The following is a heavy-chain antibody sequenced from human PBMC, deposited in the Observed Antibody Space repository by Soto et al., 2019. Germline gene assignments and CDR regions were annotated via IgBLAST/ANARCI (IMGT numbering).Heavy chain of an antibody. CDR2: IIPILGTA. D-gene: IGHD3-10*01. CDR3: ARDLGSGSYTAFDI. J-gene: IGHJ3*02. Sequence: GASVKVSCKASGGTFSSYAISWVRQAPGQGLEWMGGIIPILGTANYAQKFQGRVTITADESTSTAYMELSSLRSEDTAVYYCARDLGSGSYTAFDIWGQGTMVTVSS. V-gene: IGHV1-69*13. CDR1: GGTFSSYA.